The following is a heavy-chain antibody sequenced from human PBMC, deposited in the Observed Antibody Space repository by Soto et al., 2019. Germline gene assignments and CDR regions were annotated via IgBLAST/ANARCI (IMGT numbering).Heavy chain of an antibody. D-gene: IGHD4-4*01. Sequence: PGEPLKISCKVSGYSFTSYWIGWVRQMPGKGLEWMGIIYPGDSHTRYSPSFQGQVTISADKSISTAYLQWSSLKASDTAMYYCARLLQPVLGRSWFDPWGQGTLVTVSS. CDR3: ARLLQPVLGRSWFDP. J-gene: IGHJ5*02. V-gene: IGHV5-51*01. CDR2: IYPGDSHT. CDR1: GYSFTSYW.